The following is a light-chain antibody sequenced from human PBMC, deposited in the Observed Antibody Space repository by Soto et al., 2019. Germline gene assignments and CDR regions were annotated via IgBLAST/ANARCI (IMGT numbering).Light chain of an antibody. CDR3: QHYSSSPWS. V-gene: IGKV3-20*01. J-gene: IGKJ1*01. CDR2: GAS. CDR1: QSVTSNY. Sequence: EIVLTQSPGTLSLSPGERATLSCRASQSVTSNYLAWYQQKPGQAPRLLIYGASSRATGIPDRFSGSGSGTDFTLSISRLEPEDLAVYYCQHYSSSPWSFGQGTKVEIK.